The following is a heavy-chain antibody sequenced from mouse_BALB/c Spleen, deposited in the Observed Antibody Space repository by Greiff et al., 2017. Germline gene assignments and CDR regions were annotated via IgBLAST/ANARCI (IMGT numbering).Heavy chain of an antibody. CDR2: IWGGGST. Sequence: QVQLQQSGPGLVQPSQSLSITCTVSGFSLTSYGVHWVRQSPGKGLEWLGVIWGGGSTDYNAAFISRLSISKDNSKSQVFFKMNSLQANDTAIYYCARDYYGNYGFAYWGQGTLVTVSA. CDR1: GFSLTSYG. CDR3: ARDYYGNYGFAY. D-gene: IGHD2-1*01. J-gene: IGHJ3*01. V-gene: IGHV2-2*02.